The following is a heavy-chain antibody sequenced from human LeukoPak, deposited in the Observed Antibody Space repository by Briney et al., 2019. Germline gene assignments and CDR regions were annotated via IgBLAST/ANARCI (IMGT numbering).Heavy chain of an antibody. CDR2: IDTSGNT. Sequence: IPSETLSLTCTVSGGSIRSGNYYWNWIRQPAGKGLEWIGRIDTSGNTNYNPSLMSRVTISVDTSKHQFSLNLSSVTAADTAIYYCARNRDAYYLVFGNWGQGALVTVSS. V-gene: IGHV4-61*02. J-gene: IGHJ4*02. CDR1: GGSIRSGNYY. CDR3: ARNRDAYYLVFGN. D-gene: IGHD5-24*01.